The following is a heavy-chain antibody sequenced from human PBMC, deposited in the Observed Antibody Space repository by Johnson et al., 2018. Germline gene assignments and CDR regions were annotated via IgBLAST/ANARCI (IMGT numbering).Heavy chain of an antibody. CDR1: GFTFSNYG. CDR3: AKDLEDIVVVPAATLDY. D-gene: IGHD2-2*01. Sequence: QVQLVESGGGVVQPGRSLRLSCAASGFTFSNYGMHWVRQAPGKGLEWVAVISYDGSNKYYADSVKGRFTISRDNSNNTLYLQMNSLRAEDTAVYYCAKDLEDIVVVPAATLDYWGQGTLVTVSS. J-gene: IGHJ4*02. CDR2: ISYDGSNK. V-gene: IGHV3-30*18.